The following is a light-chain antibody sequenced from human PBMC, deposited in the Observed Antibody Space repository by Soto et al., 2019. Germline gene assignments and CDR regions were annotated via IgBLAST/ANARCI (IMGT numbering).Light chain of an antibody. Sequence: EIVLTQSPGTLSLSPGERATLSCRASQSVSSSYLAWYQQKPSQAPRILIYGATSRATGIPARFSGSGCGTDVPLNTSRLEREVVAVYYCQQYGSKSTLGQGTKVEIK. CDR3: QQYGSKST. CDR2: GAT. CDR1: QSVSSSY. J-gene: IGKJ1*01. V-gene: IGKV3-20*01.